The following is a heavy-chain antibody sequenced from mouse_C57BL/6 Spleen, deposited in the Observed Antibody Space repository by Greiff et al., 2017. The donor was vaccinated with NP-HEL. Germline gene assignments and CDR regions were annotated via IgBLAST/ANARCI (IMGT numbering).Heavy chain of an antibody. J-gene: IGHJ1*03. Sequence: QVQLQQPGAELVKPGASVKMSCKASGYTFTSYWITWVKQRPGQGLEWIGDIYPGSGSTNYNEKFNSKATLTVDTSSSTAYMQLSSLTSEDSAVYYCARGGDSYWYFDVWGTGTTVTVSS. CDR1: GYTFTSYW. V-gene: IGHV1-55*01. CDR2: IYPGSGST. CDR3: ARGGDSYWYFDV. D-gene: IGHD3-3*01.